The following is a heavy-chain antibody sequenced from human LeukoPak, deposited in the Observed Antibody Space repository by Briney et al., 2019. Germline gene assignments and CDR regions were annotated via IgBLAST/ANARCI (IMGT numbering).Heavy chain of an antibody. D-gene: IGHD3-10*01. V-gene: IGHV3-21*01. CDR3: ARDHRGSNY. J-gene: IGHJ4*02. Sequence: PGGALRHSCAASGFTFLNYSQNWVRPAPGKGLEWVSSISSSSSYIYYADSVKGRFTISRDNAKNSLYLQMNSLRAEDTAVYYCARDHRGSNYWGQGTLVTVSS. CDR2: ISSSSSYI. CDR1: GFTFLNYS.